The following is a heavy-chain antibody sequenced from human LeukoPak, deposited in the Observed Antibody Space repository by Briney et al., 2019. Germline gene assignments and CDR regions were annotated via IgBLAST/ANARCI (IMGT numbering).Heavy chain of an antibody. D-gene: IGHD1-26*01. V-gene: IGHV3-48*03. J-gene: IGHJ4*02. Sequence: PAGSLRFSCAASGFTFSSYEMNWVRQAPGKGLEWVSYISSSGSTIYYADSVKGRFTISRDNAKNSLYLQMNRLRAEDTAVYYCARAGGGSRRPGYWGQGTLVTVSS. CDR2: ISSSGSTI. CDR3: ARAGGGSRRPGY. CDR1: GFTFSSYE.